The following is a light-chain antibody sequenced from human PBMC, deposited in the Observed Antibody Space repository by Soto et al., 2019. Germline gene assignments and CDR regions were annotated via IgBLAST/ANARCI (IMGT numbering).Light chain of an antibody. J-gene: IGKJ1*01. V-gene: IGKV1-9*01. CDR2: SAS. CDR3: QQLTSSPPWT. Sequence: DIQLTQSPSFLPASVGDRVTITCRASQGISNYLAWYQQKPGKAPNLLIYSASTLHTGVPSRFSGSGSGTDFTLTISGLQPEDFANYYCQQLTSSPPWTFGQGTKVEIQ. CDR1: QGISNY.